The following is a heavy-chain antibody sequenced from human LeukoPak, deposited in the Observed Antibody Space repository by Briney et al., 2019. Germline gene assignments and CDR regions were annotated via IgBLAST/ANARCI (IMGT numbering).Heavy chain of an antibody. Sequence: PGRSLRLSCAASGFTFSSYGMHWVRQAPGKGLEWVAVISYDGSNKYYADSVKGRFTISRDNSKNTLYLQMNSLRAEDTAVYYCAKDSMTVGPRYYYYYGMDVWGQGTTVTVSS. CDR2: ISYDGSNK. J-gene: IGHJ6*02. V-gene: IGHV3-30*18. CDR1: GFTFSSYG. D-gene: IGHD3-16*01. CDR3: AKDSMTVGPRYYYYYGMDV.